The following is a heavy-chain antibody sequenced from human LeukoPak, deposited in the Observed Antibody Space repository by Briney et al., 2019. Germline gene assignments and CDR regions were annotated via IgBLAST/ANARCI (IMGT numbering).Heavy chain of an antibody. CDR3: ARDQVVWLENPENDY. V-gene: IGHV3-48*03. Sequence: PGGSLRLSCAASGFTFSTYEMNWVRQAPGKGLEWVSYISSSGSTIYYADSVKGRFTISRDNAKNSLYLQMNSLRVEDTAVYYCARDQVVWLENPENDYWGQGTLVTVSS. D-gene: IGHD3-22*01. J-gene: IGHJ4*02. CDR1: GFTFSTYE. CDR2: ISSSGSTI.